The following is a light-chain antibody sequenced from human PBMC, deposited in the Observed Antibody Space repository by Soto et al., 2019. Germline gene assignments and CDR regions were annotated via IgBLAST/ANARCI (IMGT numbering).Light chain of an antibody. Sequence: QPVLTQPPSVSGAPGQRVTISCTGSSSNVGAGYDVHWYQQLPGTAPKLLMYGNSNRPSWVPDRFSGSKSGTSASLAITGLEAEDEADYYCQSYDRSLSGWVFGGGTQLTVL. CDR1: SSNVGAGYD. CDR3: QSYDRSLSGWV. V-gene: IGLV1-40*01. J-gene: IGLJ7*01. CDR2: GNS.